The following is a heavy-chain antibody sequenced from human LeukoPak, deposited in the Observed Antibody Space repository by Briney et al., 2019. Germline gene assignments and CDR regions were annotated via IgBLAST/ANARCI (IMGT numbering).Heavy chain of an antibody. J-gene: IGHJ4*02. CDR1: GFTFSSYG. CDR2: IWYDGSNK. Sequence: PGGSLRLSCAASGFTFSSYGMHWVRQAPGKGLEWVAVIWYDGSNKYYADSVKGRFTISRDNAKNTLYLQMSSLTAEDTAVYYCTKDHTGPQDFWGQGTLVTVSS. D-gene: IGHD4-17*01. CDR3: TKDHTGPQDF. V-gene: IGHV3-33*03.